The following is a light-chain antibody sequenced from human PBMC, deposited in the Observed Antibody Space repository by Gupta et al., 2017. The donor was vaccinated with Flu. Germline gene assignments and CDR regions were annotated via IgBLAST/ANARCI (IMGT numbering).Light chain of an antibody. CDR2: KAS. J-gene: IGKJ4*01. V-gene: IGKV1-5*03. CDR3: QQDNSYSLT. Sequence: PSTLSASVGDRVTITCLASQSISSWLAWYQQKPGKVPKLLIYKASTLESGVPSRFSGSGSGTEFTLTISSLQTDDFATYYCQQDNSYSLTFGGGTKVEIE. CDR1: QSISSW.